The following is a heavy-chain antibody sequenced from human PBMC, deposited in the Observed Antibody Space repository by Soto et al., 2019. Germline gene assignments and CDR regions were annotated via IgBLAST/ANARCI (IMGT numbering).Heavy chain of an antibody. V-gene: IGHV3-73*01. D-gene: IGHD5-12*01. J-gene: IGHJ6*02. CDR3: ASTRRQPSSGYTSYYYYGMDV. CDR2: IRSKANSYAT. CDR1: GFTFSGSA. Sequence: FLRLSCPASGFTFSGSAMHWVRQASGKGLEWVGRIRSKANSYATAYAASVKGRFTISRDDSKNTAYLQMNSLKTEDTAVYYCASTRRQPSSGYTSYYYYGMDVWGQGTTVTVSS.